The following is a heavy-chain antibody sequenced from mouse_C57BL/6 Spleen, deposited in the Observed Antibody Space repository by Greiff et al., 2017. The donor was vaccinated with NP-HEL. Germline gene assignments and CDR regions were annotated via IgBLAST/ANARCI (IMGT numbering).Heavy chain of an antibody. CDR1: GYAFSSYW. J-gene: IGHJ3*01. CDR2: IYPGDGDT. V-gene: IGHV1-80*01. Sequence: QVQLQQSGAELVKPGASVKISCKASGYAFSSYWMNWVKQRPGKGLEWIGQIYPGDGDTNYNGKFKGKATLTADKSSSTAYMQLSSLTSEDSAVYFCARKDWDGGAWFAYWGQGTLVTVSA. D-gene: IGHD4-1*01. CDR3: ARKDWDGGAWFAY.